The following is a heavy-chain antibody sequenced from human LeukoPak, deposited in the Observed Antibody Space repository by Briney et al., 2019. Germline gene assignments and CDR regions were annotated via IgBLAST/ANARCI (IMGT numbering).Heavy chain of an antibody. Sequence: ASVTVSCKDFGDTFSTFSISGVRQAPGQGLEWMGRIIPINGIVNYAQKFQGRVPITADNSTSTAFMELSPLTSADTAIYYCARRPGRGWGQGTLVTVSS. V-gene: IGHV1-69*02. J-gene: IGHJ4*02. CDR2: IIPINGIV. D-gene: IGHD1-26*01. CDR3: ARRPGRG. CDR1: GDTFSTFS.